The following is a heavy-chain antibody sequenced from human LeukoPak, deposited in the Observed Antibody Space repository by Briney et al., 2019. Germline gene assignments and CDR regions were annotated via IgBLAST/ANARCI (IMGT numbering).Heavy chain of an antibody. CDR1: GFSFSSYG. CDR3: AKLAGSSGYYYSDPFDY. J-gene: IGHJ4*02. Sequence: GGSLRLSCAASGFSFSSYGMHWVRQAPGKGLEWVAVISYDGSNKYYADSVKGRFTISRDNSKNTLYLQMNSLRAEDTAVYYCAKLAGSSGYYYSDPFDYWGQGTLVTVSS. D-gene: IGHD3-22*01. V-gene: IGHV3-30*18. CDR2: ISYDGSNK.